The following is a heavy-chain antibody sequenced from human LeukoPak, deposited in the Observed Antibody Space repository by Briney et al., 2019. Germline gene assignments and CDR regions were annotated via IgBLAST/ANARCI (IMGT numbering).Heavy chain of an antibody. CDR3: TTDPGCSGGSCCSGRGKVDV. D-gene: IGHD2-15*01. J-gene: IGHJ6*04. CDR1: GFTFSNAW. V-gene: IGHV3-15*01. CDR2: IKSKTDGGTT. Sequence: GGSLRLSCAASGFTFSNAWMSWVRQAPGKGLEWVGRIKSKTDGGTTDYAAPVKGRFTISRDDSKNTLYLQMNSLKTEDTAVYYCTTDPGCSGGSCCSGRGKVDVWGKGTTVTVSS.